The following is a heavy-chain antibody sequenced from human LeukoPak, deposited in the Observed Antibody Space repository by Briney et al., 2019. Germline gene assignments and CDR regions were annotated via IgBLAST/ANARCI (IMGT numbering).Heavy chain of an antibody. J-gene: IGHJ4*02. V-gene: IGHV4-39*01. CDR2: IYYSGST. CDR3: ARGNITIFRVVTN. D-gene: IGHD3-3*01. Sequence: SETLSLTCTVSGGSINSSSYYWGWVRQPPGKGLEWIGSIYYSGSTYYNPSLKSRVTISVDTSKNQFSLKLSSVTAADTAVYYCARGNITIFRVVTNWGQGTLVTVSS. CDR1: GGSINSSSYY.